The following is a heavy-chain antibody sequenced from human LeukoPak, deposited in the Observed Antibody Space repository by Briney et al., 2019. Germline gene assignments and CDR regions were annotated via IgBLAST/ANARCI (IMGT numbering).Heavy chain of an antibody. V-gene: IGHV3-7*01. Sequence: GGSLRLSCAASGFTFTNYWMSWVRQAPGKGLEWVANIEDDGGEKYYVDSVKGRFSISRDNARNSLYLQMNSLRLEDTAVYYCAKDAWSHNGIYDPFDIWGQGTMVTVSS. J-gene: IGHJ3*02. CDR2: IEDDGGEK. CDR1: GFTFTNYW. CDR3: AKDAWSHNGIYDPFDI. D-gene: IGHD2-8*01.